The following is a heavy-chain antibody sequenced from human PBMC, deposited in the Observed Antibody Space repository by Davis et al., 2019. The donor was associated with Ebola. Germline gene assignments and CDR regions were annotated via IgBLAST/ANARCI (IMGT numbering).Heavy chain of an antibody. CDR2: MYSGGST. Sequence: GESLKISCAASGFTVSSNYMSWVRQAPGKGLEWVSVMYSGGSTYYADSVKGRFTISRDNSKNTLYLQMNSLRAEDTAVYYCARPVYSGNYYVDYWGQGTLVTVSS. V-gene: IGHV3-66*04. J-gene: IGHJ4*02. D-gene: IGHD1-26*01. CDR3: ARPVYSGNYYVDY. CDR1: GFTVSSNY.